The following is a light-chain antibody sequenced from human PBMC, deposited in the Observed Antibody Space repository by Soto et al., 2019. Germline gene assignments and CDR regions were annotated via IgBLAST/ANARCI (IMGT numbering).Light chain of an antibody. J-gene: IGKJ1*01. CDR3: QQYSNRRT. Sequence: EILMTQSPSTLSVPPGERATLSCRASQSVSSDLAWYQHRPGQAPRLLIYGASTRATGIPDRFSGSGSGTEFTLTISSLQSEDLAVYYCQQYSNRRTFGQGTKVDIK. V-gene: IGKV3-15*01. CDR1: QSVSSD. CDR2: GAS.